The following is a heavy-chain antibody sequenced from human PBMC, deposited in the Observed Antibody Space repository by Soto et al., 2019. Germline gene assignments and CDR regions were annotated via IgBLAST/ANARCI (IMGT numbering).Heavy chain of an antibody. CDR1: GGSISSYY. CDR2: IYTSGST. CDR3: ARASMYYDILTLYGMDV. V-gene: IGHV4-4*07. D-gene: IGHD3-9*01. Sequence: PSETLSLTCTVCGGSISSYYWSWIRQPAGKGLEWIGRIYTSGSTNCNPSLKSRVTMSVDTSKNQFSLKLSSVTAADTAVYYCARASMYYDILTLYGMDVWGQGTTVTVSS. J-gene: IGHJ6*02.